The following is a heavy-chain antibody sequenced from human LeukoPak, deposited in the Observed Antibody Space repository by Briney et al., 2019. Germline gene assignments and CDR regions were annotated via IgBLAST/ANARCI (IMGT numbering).Heavy chain of an antibody. Sequence: GGSLRLSCAASGFTFSSYIMNWVRQAPGKGLEWVSSISTSSTYIYYADSVKGRFTISRDNAKNSLYLQMNSLRAEDTAVYYCARDPPFIIGTTFFDYWGQGTLVTVSS. V-gene: IGHV3-21*01. J-gene: IGHJ4*02. D-gene: IGHD1-20*01. CDR1: GFTFSSYI. CDR2: ISTSSTYI. CDR3: ARDPPFIIGTTFFDY.